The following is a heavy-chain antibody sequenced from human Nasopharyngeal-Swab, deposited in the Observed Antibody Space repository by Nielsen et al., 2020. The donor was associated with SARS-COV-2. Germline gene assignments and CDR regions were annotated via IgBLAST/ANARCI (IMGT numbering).Heavy chain of an antibody. J-gene: IGHJ4*02. CDR1: GFTFSSYA. D-gene: IGHD3-3*02. CDR3: ASVRIFRVVMNDY. CDR2: ISSSSSTI. Sequence: GESLKISCAASGFTFSSYAMNWVRQAPGKGLEWVSYISSSSSTIYYADSVKGRFTISRDNAKNSLYLQMNSLRDEDTAVYYCASVRIFRVVMNDYWGQGTLVTVSS. V-gene: IGHV3-48*02.